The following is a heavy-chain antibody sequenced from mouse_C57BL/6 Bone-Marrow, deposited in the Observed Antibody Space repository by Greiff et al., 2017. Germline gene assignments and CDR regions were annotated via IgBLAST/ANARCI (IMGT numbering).Heavy chain of an antibody. V-gene: IGHV14-4*01. CDR2: IDPENGVT. CDR3: TTRKRAWCAD. CDR1: GFNIKDDY. J-gene: IGHJ3*01. Sequence: VQLKQSGAELVRPGASVKLSCTASGFNIKDDYMHWVKQRPEQGLEWIGWIDPENGVTDYASKFQGKATITADTSSNTAYLQLSSLTSEDTAVYYCTTRKRAWCADWGQGTLVTVSA.